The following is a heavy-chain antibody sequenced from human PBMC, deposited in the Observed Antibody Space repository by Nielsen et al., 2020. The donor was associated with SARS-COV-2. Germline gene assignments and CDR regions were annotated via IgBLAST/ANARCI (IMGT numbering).Heavy chain of an antibody. CDR3: AKDGFVRGDALDL. D-gene: IGHD3-10*01. V-gene: IGHV3-23*01. CDR1: GFTFNIYA. CDR2: VSSSGGST. J-gene: IGHJ3*01. Sequence: GESLKISCAASGFTFNIYAMAWVRRAPGRGLQWVTGVSSSGGSTYYTDSVKGRFTIARDNSKNTLYLEMHSLRVEDTAVYYCAKDGFVRGDALDLWGQGTMVTVSS.